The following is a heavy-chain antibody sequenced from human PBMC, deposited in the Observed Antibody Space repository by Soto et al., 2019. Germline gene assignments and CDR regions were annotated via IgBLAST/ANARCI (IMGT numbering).Heavy chain of an antibody. CDR2: IIPIFGTA. CDR3: ARGYYYGSGSSALYYYYGMDV. Sequence: GASVRVSCKASGGTFSSYAISWVRQAPGQGLEWMGGIIPIFGTANYAQKFQGRVTITADESTSTAYMELSSLRSEDTAVYYCARGYYYGSGSSALYYYYGMDVWGQGTTITVSS. D-gene: IGHD3-10*01. V-gene: IGHV1-69*13. J-gene: IGHJ6*02. CDR1: GGTFSSYA.